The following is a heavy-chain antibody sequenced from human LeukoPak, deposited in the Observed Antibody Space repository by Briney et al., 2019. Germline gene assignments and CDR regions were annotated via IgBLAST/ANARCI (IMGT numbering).Heavy chain of an antibody. CDR3: ARLFTRAWEYRYGMDV. CDR2: IYIDGIT. V-gene: IGHV4-39*02. J-gene: IGHJ6*02. Sequence: PSETLSLTCTVSGGSIRTDGPYWAWIRQPPGKGLEWIGSIYIDGITHYNSSLQSRVTLSIDTSKKHFSLRLTSVTAADTAVFYCARLFTRAWEYRYGMDVWGQGTAVTVSS. D-gene: IGHD1-26*01. CDR1: GGSIRTDGPY.